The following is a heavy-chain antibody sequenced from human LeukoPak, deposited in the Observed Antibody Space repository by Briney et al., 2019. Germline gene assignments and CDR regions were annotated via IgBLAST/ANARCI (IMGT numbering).Heavy chain of an antibody. J-gene: IGHJ5*02. CDR3: ARRSGFNFWFDV. CDR2: ICPGDSDT. Sequence: GESLKISCKGSGYTFTYYWIAWVRQMPGKGLEWMGIICPGDSDTRYSPTFQGQVTISADKSISTAYLQWSGLKASDTAMYYCARRSGFNFWFDVWGQGTPVTVSS. D-gene: IGHD5-24*01. V-gene: IGHV5-51*01. CDR1: GYTFTYYW.